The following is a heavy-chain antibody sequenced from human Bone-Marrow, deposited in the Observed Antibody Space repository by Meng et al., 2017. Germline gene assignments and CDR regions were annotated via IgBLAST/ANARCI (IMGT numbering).Heavy chain of an antibody. CDR1: GGSFSGYY. J-gene: IGHJ4*02. V-gene: IGHV4-34*01. CDR3: ARGPTTMAHDFDY. Sequence: LHQWGAGLLMPSETLPLTCAVYGGSFSGYYWSWIRQPPGKGLEWIGEINHSGSTNYNPSLESRATISVDTSQNNLSLKLSSVTAADSAVYYCARGPTTMAHDFDYWGQGTLVTVSS. D-gene: IGHD4-11*01. CDR2: INHSGST.